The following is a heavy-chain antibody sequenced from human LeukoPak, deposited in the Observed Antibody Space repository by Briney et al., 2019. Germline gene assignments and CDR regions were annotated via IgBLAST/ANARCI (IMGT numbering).Heavy chain of an antibody. D-gene: IGHD3-22*01. V-gene: IGHV4-4*02. Sequence: SGTLSLTCTVSGDSINSLDLWSWVRQPPGKGLEWIGEMYLSGTTHSNPSVKSQVTISIDKSKNQFFLNLSSVTAADTAVYYCAGLVGRYSSGLYYYYFDYWGQGTLVTVSS. CDR1: GDSINSLDL. CDR3: AGLVGRYSSGLYYYYFDY. J-gene: IGHJ4*02. CDR2: MYLSGTT.